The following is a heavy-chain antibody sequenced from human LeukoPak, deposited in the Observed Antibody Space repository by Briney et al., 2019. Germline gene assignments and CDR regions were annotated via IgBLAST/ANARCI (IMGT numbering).Heavy chain of an antibody. CDR2: IYYSGST. CDR3: ARESYAFDI. V-gene: IGHV4-61*01. Sequence: SETLSLTCTVSGGSVSSGSYYWSWIRQPPGKGLEWIGYIYYSGSTCYNPSLKSRVTISVDTSKNQFSLKLSSVTAADTAVYYCARESYAFDIWGQGTMVTVSS. CDR1: GGSVSSGSYY. J-gene: IGHJ3*02.